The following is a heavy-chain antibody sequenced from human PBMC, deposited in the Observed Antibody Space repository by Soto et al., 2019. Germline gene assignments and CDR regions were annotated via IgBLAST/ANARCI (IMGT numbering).Heavy chain of an antibody. D-gene: IGHD3-10*01. CDR1: GFTFSSYA. CDR2: ISGSGGST. J-gene: IGHJ6*03. V-gene: IGHV3-23*01. Sequence: LRLSCAASGFTFSSYAMSWVRQAPGKGLEWVSAISGSGGSTYYADSVKGRFTISRDNSKNTLYLQMNSLRAEDTAVYYCAKAGGLLWFGELLPDQNYYYMDVWGKGTTVTVSS. CDR3: AKAGGLLWFGELLPDQNYYYMDV.